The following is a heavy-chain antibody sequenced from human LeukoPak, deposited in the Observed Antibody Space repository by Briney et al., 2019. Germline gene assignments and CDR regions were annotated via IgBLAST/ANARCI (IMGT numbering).Heavy chain of an antibody. CDR2: INPNSCGT. CDR1: GYTFNDYY. J-gene: IGHJ4*02. CDR3: ARARWQLVPYFDS. Sequence: ASVKVSCKASGYTFNDYYMHWVRQAPGQGLEWIGWINPNSCGTNFAQKFQGRVAMTRDTSTSTAYMELGSLRSDDTAVYYCARARWQLVPYFDSWGQGTLVTVSS. D-gene: IGHD6-6*01. V-gene: IGHV1-2*02.